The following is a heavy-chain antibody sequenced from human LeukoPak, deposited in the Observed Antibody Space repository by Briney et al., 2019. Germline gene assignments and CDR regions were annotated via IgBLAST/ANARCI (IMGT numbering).Heavy chain of an antibody. D-gene: IGHD5/OR15-5a*01. Sequence: PSETLSLTCAVYGGSFSGYYWSWIRQPPGKGLEWIGEINHSGSTDYNPSLKSRVTISVDTSKNQFSLKLCSVTAADTAVYYCARALSLDIWGQGTMVTVSS. V-gene: IGHV4-34*01. CDR3: ARALSLDI. CDR2: INHSGST. CDR1: GGSFSGYY. J-gene: IGHJ3*02.